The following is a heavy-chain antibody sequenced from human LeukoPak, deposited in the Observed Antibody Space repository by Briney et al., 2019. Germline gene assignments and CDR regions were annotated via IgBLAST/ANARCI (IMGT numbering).Heavy chain of an antibody. Sequence: SETLSLTCAVYGGSFSGYYWSWIRQPPGKGLEWIGEINHSGSTNYNPSLKSRVTISVDTSKNQFSLKLSSVTAADTAIYYCARLYSSASIGVHYFDYWGQGTLVTVSS. CDR1: GGSFSGYY. D-gene: IGHD6-6*01. CDR2: INHSGST. J-gene: IGHJ4*02. V-gene: IGHV4-34*01. CDR3: ARLYSSASIGVHYFDY.